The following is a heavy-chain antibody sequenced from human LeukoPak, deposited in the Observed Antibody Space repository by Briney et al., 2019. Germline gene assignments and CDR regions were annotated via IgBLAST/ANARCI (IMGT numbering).Heavy chain of an antibody. CDR2: ISGVGISGTSSTI. CDR1: GFTFSSYR. V-gene: IGHV3-48*02. CDR3: ATDRDYDLWSGYWALDP. Sequence: GWSLRLSCAASGFTFSSYRMNWVRQSPGKGLEWVSYISGVGISGTSSTIYYADSVKVRFTISRDNDKNSVYLQMNNVRDEDTAVYYCATDRDYDLWSGYWALDPWGQGNLVTVSS. D-gene: IGHD3-3*01. J-gene: IGHJ5*02.